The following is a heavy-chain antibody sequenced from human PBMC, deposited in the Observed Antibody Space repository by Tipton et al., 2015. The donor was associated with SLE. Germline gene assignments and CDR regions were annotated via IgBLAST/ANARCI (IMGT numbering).Heavy chain of an antibody. V-gene: IGHV3-30-3*01. D-gene: IGHD7-27*01. J-gene: IGHJ5*02. Sequence: SLRLSCAASGFTFSNYAMHWVRQAAGKGLEWVALISYDGSNTYYADSVMGRFTISRDNAKNTLYLQMNSLRAEDTAVYYCARDPSGDHSAFDPWGQGTLVTVSS. CDR1: GFTFSNYA. CDR2: ISYDGSNT. CDR3: ARDPSGDHSAFDP.